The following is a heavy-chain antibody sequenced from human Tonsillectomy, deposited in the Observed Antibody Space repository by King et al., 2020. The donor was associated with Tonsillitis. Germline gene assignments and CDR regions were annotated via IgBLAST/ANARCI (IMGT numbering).Heavy chain of an antibody. J-gene: IGHJ4*02. CDR2: ISGSGGST. V-gene: IGHV3-23*04. CDR3: AKRVAAAGTNPPYYFDY. Sequence: VQLVESGGGLVQPGGSLRLSCAASGFTFSSYAMSWVRQAPGKGLEWVSAISGSGGSTYYADSVKGRFTISRDNSKNTLYLQMNSLRAEDTAVYYCAKRVAAAGTNPPYYFDYWGQGTLVTVSS. D-gene: IGHD6-13*01. CDR1: GFTFSSYA.